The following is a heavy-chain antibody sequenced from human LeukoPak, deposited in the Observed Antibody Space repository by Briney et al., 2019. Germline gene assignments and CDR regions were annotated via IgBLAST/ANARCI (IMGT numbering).Heavy chain of an antibody. V-gene: IGHV3-33*03. D-gene: IGHD6-13*01. CDR1: GYTFSLYG. CDR2: VYYDGSKK. CDR3: ASSSWPVQNWFDP. J-gene: IGHJ5*02. Sequence: PGRSLRLSCAASGYTFSLYGMHWVRQAPVKGLEWVASVYYDGSKKYYADSVEGRFTISRDNAKNSLYLQMNSLRAEDTAVYYCASSSWPVQNWFDPWGQGTLVTVSS.